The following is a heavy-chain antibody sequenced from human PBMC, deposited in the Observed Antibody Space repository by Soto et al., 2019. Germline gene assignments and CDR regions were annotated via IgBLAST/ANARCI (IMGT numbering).Heavy chain of an antibody. CDR1: GFTFSSYA. Sequence: PGGSLRLSCAASGFTFSSYAMSWVRQAPGKGLEWVSAISGSGGSTYYADSVKSRFTISRDNSKNTLYLQMNSLRAEDTAVYYCAKDFGLVVPAAKGYWGQGTLVTVSS. J-gene: IGHJ4*02. CDR3: AKDFGLVVPAAKGY. V-gene: IGHV3-23*01. D-gene: IGHD2-2*01. CDR2: ISGSGGST.